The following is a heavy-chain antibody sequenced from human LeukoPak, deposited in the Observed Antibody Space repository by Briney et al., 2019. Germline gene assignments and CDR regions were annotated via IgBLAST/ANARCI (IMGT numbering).Heavy chain of an antibody. CDR2: IYYSGST. D-gene: IGHD6-6*01. J-gene: IGHJ6*03. CDR3: AREGSSSGPYYYMDV. Sequence: SETLSLTCTVSGGSISSYYWSWIRQPPGKGLEWIGYIYYSGSTNYNPSLKSRVTISVDTSKNQFSLKLSSVTAADTAVYYCAREGSSSGPYYYMDVWGKGTTVTVSS. V-gene: IGHV4-59*01. CDR1: GGSISSYY.